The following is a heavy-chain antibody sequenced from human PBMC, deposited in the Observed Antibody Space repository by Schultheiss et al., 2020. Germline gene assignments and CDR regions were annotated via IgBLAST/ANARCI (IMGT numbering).Heavy chain of an antibody. Sequence: QTLSLTCTFSGFSLSTSGMRVSWIRQPPGKALEWLALIYWNDDKRYSPSLKSRLTISKDTSKSQVVLTMTNMDPVDTATYYCARSPGYYGSGRYYYGMDVWGQGTTVTVS. CDR3: ARSPGYYGSGRYYYGMDV. J-gene: IGHJ6*02. V-gene: IGHV2-5*08. CDR1: GFSLSTSGMR. D-gene: IGHD3-10*01. CDR2: IYWNDDK.